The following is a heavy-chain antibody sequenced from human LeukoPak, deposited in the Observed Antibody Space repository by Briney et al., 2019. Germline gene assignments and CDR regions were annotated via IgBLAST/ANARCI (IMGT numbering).Heavy chain of an antibody. J-gene: IGHJ4*02. Sequence: GGSLRLSCAASGFAFSSYWMDWVRQAPGKGPEWVANLKHDGIEKYLVDSVKGRFTISRDNSKNTLYLQMNSLRAEDTAVYYCARGDGYNPPDYWGQGTLVTVSS. CDR1: GFAFSSYW. V-gene: IGHV3-7*03. D-gene: IGHD5-24*01. CDR3: ARGDGYNPPDY. CDR2: LKHDGIEK.